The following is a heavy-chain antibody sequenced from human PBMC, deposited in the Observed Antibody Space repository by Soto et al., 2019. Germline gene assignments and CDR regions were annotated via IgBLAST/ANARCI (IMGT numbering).Heavy chain of an antibody. Sequence: SETLSLTCSVSGGSVSNKTYYWSWIRQPPGKRLEWIGYAYYSGTTNYNPSLKSRVTISVDLSKNQFSLRLSSVTTADTALYYCARTTAVPNTLRSRYFFDYWGQGTLVTVLL. J-gene: IGHJ4*02. D-gene: IGHD4-17*01. V-gene: IGHV4-61*01. CDR3: ARTTAVPNTLRSRYFFDY. CDR1: GGSVSNKTYY. CDR2: AYYSGTT.